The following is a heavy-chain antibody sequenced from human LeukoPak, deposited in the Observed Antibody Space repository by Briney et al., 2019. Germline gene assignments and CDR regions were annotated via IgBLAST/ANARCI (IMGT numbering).Heavy chain of an antibody. Sequence: ASVKVSCKASGYTFTSYYMHWVRQAPGQGLEWMGIINPSGGSTSYAQKFQGRVTMTRDMSTGTVYMELSSLRSEDTAVYYCARCHYDILTGYYVDYWGQGTLVTVSS. V-gene: IGHV1-46*01. CDR3: ARCHYDILTGYYVDY. CDR2: INPSGGST. D-gene: IGHD3-9*01. CDR1: GYTFTSYY. J-gene: IGHJ4*02.